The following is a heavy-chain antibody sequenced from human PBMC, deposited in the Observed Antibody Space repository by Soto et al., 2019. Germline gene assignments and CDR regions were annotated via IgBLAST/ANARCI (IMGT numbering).Heavy chain of an antibody. CDR3: TRESYDSSGYYHSSWFDP. J-gene: IGHJ5*02. Sequence: EVQLVDSGGGLVQPGGSLRISCAASGFTFTNFWMHWVRQAPGKGLVWVSRINGDGTSTYYADSVKGRFTISRDNAKNTLYLQMNSLGAEDTAVYYCTRESYDSSGYYHSSWFDPWGQGTLVTVSS. V-gene: IGHV3-74*01. CDR1: GFTFTNFW. CDR2: INGDGTST. D-gene: IGHD3-22*01.